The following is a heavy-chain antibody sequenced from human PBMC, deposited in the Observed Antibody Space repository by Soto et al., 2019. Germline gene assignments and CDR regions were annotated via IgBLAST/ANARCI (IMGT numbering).Heavy chain of an antibody. V-gene: IGHV3-30*18. D-gene: IGHD2-15*01. CDR3: AKRGNAVSGFDY. CDR1: GFTLSSYG. J-gene: IGHJ4*02. Sequence: QVQLVESGGGVVQPGGSLSLSCAASGFTLSSYGMHWVRQAPGRGLEWVAVVSYDGSVTYYADSVRGRFTISRDNSKNTLYLQMNSLRAEDTALYYCAKRGNAVSGFDYWGQGTLVTVSS. CDR2: VSYDGSVT.